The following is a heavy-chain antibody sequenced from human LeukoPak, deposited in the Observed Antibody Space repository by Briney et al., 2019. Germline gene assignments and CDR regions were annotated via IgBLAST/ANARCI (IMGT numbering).Heavy chain of an antibody. Sequence: GGSLRLSCVASGFTFSTYGMSWVRQAPGKGLEWVSTTSDRAGSSSYSDSVKGRFTISRDDSKNTLYLQMNSLRAEDTAVYYCANNRIVGITPPDYWGQGTLVIVSS. V-gene: IGHV3-23*01. D-gene: IGHD1-26*01. J-gene: IGHJ4*02. CDR1: GFTFSTYG. CDR3: ANNRIVGITPPDY. CDR2: TSDRAGSS.